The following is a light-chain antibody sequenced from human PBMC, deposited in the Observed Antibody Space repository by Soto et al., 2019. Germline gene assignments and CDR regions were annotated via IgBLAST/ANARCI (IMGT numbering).Light chain of an antibody. CDR1: QSINSW. Sequence: DIQMTQSPSTLSASVGDRVTITCRASQSINSWLAWYQQKPGKAPKLLIYKASSLDSGVPSRFSGSGSGAEFTLTISSLQSDDFATYYCQQYNTYVTFGGGTKVDIK. V-gene: IGKV1-5*03. CDR3: QQYNTYVT. CDR2: KAS. J-gene: IGKJ4*01.